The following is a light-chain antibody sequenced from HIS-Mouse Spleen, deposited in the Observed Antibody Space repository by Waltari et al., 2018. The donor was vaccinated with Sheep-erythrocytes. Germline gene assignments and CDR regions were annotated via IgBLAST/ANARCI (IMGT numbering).Light chain of an antibody. J-gene: IGKJ4*01. CDR3: QQANSFPLS. CDR2: AAS. CDR1: PGISSW. V-gene: IGKV1-12*01. Sequence: DIQMTQSPSSVSASVGDRVTITCRASPGISSWLAWYQPKPGKAPKLLLYAASSLKSGVPSRFSGSGSGTDFTLTISSLQPEDFATYYCQQANSFPLSFGGGTKVEIK.